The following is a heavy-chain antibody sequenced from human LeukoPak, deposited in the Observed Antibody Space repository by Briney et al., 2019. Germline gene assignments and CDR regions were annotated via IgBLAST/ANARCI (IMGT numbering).Heavy chain of an antibody. Sequence: PSETLSLTCTVSGGSISSSSYYWGWIRQPPGKGLEWIGSIYYSGSTYYNPSLKSRVTISVDTSKSQFSLKLSSVTAADTAVYYCARDPLHEYSSSSGHYYYMDVWGKETTVTVSS. V-gene: IGHV4-39*07. CDR1: GGSISSSSYY. CDR3: ARDPLHEYSSSSGHYYYMDV. CDR2: IYYSGST. J-gene: IGHJ6*03. D-gene: IGHD6-6*01.